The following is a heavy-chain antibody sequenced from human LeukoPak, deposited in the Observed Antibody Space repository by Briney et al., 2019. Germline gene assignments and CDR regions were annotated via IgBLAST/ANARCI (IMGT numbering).Heavy chain of an antibody. CDR1: GFIVSGDF. D-gene: IGHD2-2*01. CDR3: AKDIVVAAAGIFDY. CDR2: IYSDGST. Sequence: GGSLRLSCAASGFIVSGDFMSWVRQAPGKGLEWVSVIYSDGSTYYADSVKGRFTISRDNSKNTLYLQMNSLRAEDTAVYYCAKDIVVAAAGIFDYWGQGTLVTVSS. V-gene: IGHV3-53*01. J-gene: IGHJ4*02.